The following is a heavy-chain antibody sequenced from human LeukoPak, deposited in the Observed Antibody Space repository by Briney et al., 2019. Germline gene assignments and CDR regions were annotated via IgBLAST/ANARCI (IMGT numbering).Heavy chain of an antibody. CDR1: GGSFSDYY. CDR2: INHSGST. Sequence: PSETLSLACAVYGGSFSDYYWSWIRQPPGKGLEWIGEINHSGSTNYNPSLKSRVTISVDTSKNQFSLNLNSVTAADTAVYYCAKDRAYGDLFLDYWGQGTLVTVSS. V-gene: IGHV4-34*01. J-gene: IGHJ4*02. D-gene: IGHD4-17*01. CDR3: AKDRAYGDLFLDY.